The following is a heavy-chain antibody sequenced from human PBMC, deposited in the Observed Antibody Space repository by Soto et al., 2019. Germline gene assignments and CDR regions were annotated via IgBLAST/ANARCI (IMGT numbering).Heavy chain of an antibody. V-gene: IGHV4-31*03. CDR2: IYYSGST. Sequence: QVQLQESGPGLVKPSQTLSLTCTVSGGSISSGGYYWSWIRQHPGKGLEWIGYIYYSGSTYYNPYLNSRVTISVDKSKNQFSLKLSSVTAADTAVYYCARGGNDFWSGYYAYYGMDVWGQGTTVTVSS. CDR1: GGSISSGGYY. J-gene: IGHJ6*02. D-gene: IGHD3-3*01. CDR3: ARGGNDFWSGYYAYYGMDV.